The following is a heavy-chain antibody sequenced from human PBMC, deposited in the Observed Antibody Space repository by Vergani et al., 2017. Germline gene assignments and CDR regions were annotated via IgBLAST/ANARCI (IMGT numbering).Heavy chain of an antibody. Sequence: QVQLQESGPGLVKPSQTLSLTCTVSGGSISRNNYYWSWIRQPAGKGLEWIGHIQTSGSTNYNPSLKSRVTMSVDTSKNQFSLKLTSVTAADTAVYSCARNDDYHYYMDVWGK. CDR2: IQTSGST. CDR3: ARNDDYHYYMDV. V-gene: IGHV4-61*02. CDR1: GGSISRNNYY. J-gene: IGHJ6*03. D-gene: IGHD1-1*01.